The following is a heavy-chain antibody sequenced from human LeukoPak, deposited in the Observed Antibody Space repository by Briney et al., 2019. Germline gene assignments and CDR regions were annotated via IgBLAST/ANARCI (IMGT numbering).Heavy chain of an antibody. Sequence: GGSLRLSCAASGFDFNIHAMSWVRQAPGKGLEWISTIGSPGETFYAESVKGRFTVSRGNSRSTLYLQMDSLRAEDAALYYCAKDATPRNSIWDYFDCWGQGALLTISS. CDR3: AKDATPRNSIWDYFDC. J-gene: IGHJ4*02. CDR1: GFDFNIHA. CDR2: IGSPGET. V-gene: IGHV3-23*01. D-gene: IGHD1-14*01.